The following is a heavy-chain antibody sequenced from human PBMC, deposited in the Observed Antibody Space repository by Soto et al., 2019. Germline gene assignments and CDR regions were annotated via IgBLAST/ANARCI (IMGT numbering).Heavy chain of an antibody. CDR3: VRVVETPANSDH. Sequence: SSVKVSCKSAGGTFRSYAISWVRQAPGQGLEWMGGIVPIVDTSTYAQKFQGRVTITADESTSTAYMELSSLRSDDTALYYCVRVVETPANSDHWGR. V-gene: IGHV1-69*13. CDR2: IVPIVDTS. CDR1: GGTFRSYA. J-gene: IGHJ2*01. D-gene: IGHD1-1*01.